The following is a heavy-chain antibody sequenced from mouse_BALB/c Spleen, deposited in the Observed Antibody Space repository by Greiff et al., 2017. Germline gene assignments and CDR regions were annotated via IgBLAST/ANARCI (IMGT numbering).Heavy chain of an antibody. J-gene: IGHJ3*01. D-gene: IGHD1-1*02. CDR1: GFTFSSYG. CDR3: ARYYAAFAY. V-gene: IGHV5-6-3*01. CDR2: INSNGGST. Sequence: EVKVVESGGGLVQPGGSQKLSCAASGFTFSSYGMSWVRQTPDKRLELVATINSNGGSTYYPDSVKGRFTISRDNAKNTPYLQMSSLKSEDTAMYYCARYYAAFAYWGQGTLVTVSA.